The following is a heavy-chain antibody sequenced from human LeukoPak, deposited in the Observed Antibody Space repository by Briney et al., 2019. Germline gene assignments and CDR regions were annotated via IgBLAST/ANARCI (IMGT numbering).Heavy chain of an antibody. V-gene: IGHV3-21*01. CDR3: ARDGGAPYYDFWSGYSNYFDY. J-gene: IGHJ4*02. Sequence: GGSLGLSCAASGFTFSSYSMNWVRQAPGKGLEWVSSISSSSSYIYYADSVKGRFTISRDNAKNSLYLQMNSLRAEDTAVYYCARDGGAPYYDFWSGYSNYFDYWGQGTLVTVSS. CDR2: ISSSSSYI. CDR1: GFTFSSYS. D-gene: IGHD3-3*01.